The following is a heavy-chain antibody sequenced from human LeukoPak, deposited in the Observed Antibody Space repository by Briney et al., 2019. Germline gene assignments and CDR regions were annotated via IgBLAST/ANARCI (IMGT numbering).Heavy chain of an antibody. CDR1: GYSFSTCW. CDR2: IYPGDSET. Sequence: GESLKISCRAFGYSFSTCWIGWVRQMPGKGLEWMGIIYPGDSETIYSPSFQGQVTMSADKSINTVYLQWTSLKASDTAIYYCARTDPYFDYWGQGSLVTVSS. CDR3: ARTDPYFDY. J-gene: IGHJ4*02. V-gene: IGHV5-51*01.